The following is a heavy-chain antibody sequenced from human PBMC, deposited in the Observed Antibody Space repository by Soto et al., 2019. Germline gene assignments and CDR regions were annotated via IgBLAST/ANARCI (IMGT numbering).Heavy chain of an antibody. J-gene: IGHJ5*02. CDR1: GGSISSYY. CDR2: IYYSGST. CDR3: ARVLWLGKNLFDP. V-gene: IGHV4-59*01. D-gene: IGHD3-10*01. Sequence: PSETLSLTCTVSGGSISSYYWSWIRQPPGKGLEWIGYIYYSGSTNYNPSLKSRVTISVDTSKNQLSLTLSSVTAADTAVYYCARVLWLGKNLFDPWGQGTLVTVSS.